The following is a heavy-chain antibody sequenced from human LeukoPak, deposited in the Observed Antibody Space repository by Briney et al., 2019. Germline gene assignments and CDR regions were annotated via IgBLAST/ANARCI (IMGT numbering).Heavy chain of an antibody. CDR3: ARGPNYVWGSYRYFDY. Sequence: SETLSLTCTVSGGSISRGDYYWSWIRQPPGKGLEWIGYIYYSGSTYYNPSLKSRVTISVDTSKNQFSLKLGSVTAADTAVYYCARGPNYVWGSYRYFDYWGQGILVTVSS. CDR2: IYYSGST. V-gene: IGHV4-30-4*01. D-gene: IGHD3-16*02. CDR1: GGSISRGDYY. J-gene: IGHJ4*02.